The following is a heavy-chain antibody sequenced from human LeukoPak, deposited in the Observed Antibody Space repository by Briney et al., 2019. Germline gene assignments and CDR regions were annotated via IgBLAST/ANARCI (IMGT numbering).Heavy chain of an antibody. D-gene: IGHD3-10*01. V-gene: IGHV3-43*02. CDR3: AKGLRSGTFYNTFDS. Sequence: GGSLRLSCAASGFTFNDYAIHWVRQAPGKGLEWVSLIGGDGGETYYADSVKGRFTISRDNSKASVYLQMNSLTTEDTALYYCAKGLRSGTFYNTFDSWGQGTLVTV. CDR1: GFTFNDYA. J-gene: IGHJ4*02. CDR2: IGGDGGET.